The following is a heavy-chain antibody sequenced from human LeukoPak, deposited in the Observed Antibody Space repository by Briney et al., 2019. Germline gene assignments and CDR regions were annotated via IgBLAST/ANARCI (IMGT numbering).Heavy chain of an antibody. CDR1: GYTFTGYY. Sequence: ASVKVSCKASGYTFTGYYMHWVRQAPGQGLEWMGWISPNSGGTNYAQKFQGRVTMTRDTSISTAYMELSRLRSDDTAVYYCARGGYCSSTSCEQGDYWGQGTLVTVSS. CDR3: ARGGYCSSTSCEQGDY. CDR2: ISPNSGGT. V-gene: IGHV1-2*02. J-gene: IGHJ4*02. D-gene: IGHD2-2*03.